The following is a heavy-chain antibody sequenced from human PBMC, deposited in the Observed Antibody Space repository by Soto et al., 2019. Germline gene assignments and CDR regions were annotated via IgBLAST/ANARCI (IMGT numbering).Heavy chain of an antibody. CDR3: ARKSISSSWAYYYYGMDV. J-gene: IGHJ6*02. CDR2: ISAYNGNT. D-gene: IGHD6-13*01. V-gene: IGHV1-18*04. CDR1: GYTFTSYG. Sequence: GASVKVSCKASGYTFTSYGISWVRQAPGQGLEWMGWISAYNGNTNYAQKLRGRVTMTTDTSTSTAYMELRSLRSDDTAVYYCARKSISSSWAYYYYGMDVWGQGTTVTVSS.